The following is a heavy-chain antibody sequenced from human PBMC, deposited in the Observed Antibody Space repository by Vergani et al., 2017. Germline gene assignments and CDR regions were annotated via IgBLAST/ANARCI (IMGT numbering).Heavy chain of an antibody. CDR1: GFSFNSYW. CDR3: ATLPLQTQQQVTS. CDR2: IKSDGSIT. V-gene: IGHV3-74*02. J-gene: IGHJ5*02. Sequence: VQLVESGGGVVQPGRSLRLSCSASGFSFNSYWMHWVRQVTGKGILWVSRIKSDGSITAYADSVKGRFTISRDNAHNTLYLQMNSLKTEDTAVYYCATLPLQTQQQVTSWGQGTLVTVSS. D-gene: IGHD6-13*01.